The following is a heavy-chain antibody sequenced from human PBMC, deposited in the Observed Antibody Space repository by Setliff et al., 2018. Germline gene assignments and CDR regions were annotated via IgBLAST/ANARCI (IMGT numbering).Heavy chain of an antibody. CDR2: INHSGST. CDR1: GGSFSGYY. D-gene: IGHD3-3*01. Sequence: SETLSLTCAVYGGSFSGYYWSWIRQPPGKGLEWIGEINHSGSTNYNPSLKSRVTISVDTSKNQFSLKLSSVTAADTAVYYCARDTYIGDFWSGYYIQGRFDPWGQGTLVTVSS. J-gene: IGHJ5*02. CDR3: ARDTYIGDFWSGYYIQGRFDP. V-gene: IGHV4-34*01.